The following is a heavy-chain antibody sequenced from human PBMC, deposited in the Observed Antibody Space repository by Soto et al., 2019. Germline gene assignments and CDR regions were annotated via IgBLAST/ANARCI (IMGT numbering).Heavy chain of an antibody. V-gene: IGHV1-3*01. D-gene: IGHD3-22*01. Sequence: GASVKVSCKASGYTFTSYAMHWVRQAPGQRLEWMGWINAGNGNTKYSQKFQGRVTITRDTSASTAYMELSSLRSEDTAVYYCARDQVQNYYDSSGYPDYWGQGTLVTVSS. CDR3: ARDQVQNYYDSSGYPDY. CDR1: GYTFTSYA. CDR2: INAGNGNT. J-gene: IGHJ4*02.